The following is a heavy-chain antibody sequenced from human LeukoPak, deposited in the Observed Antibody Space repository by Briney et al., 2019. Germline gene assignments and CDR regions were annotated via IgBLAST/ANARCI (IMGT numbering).Heavy chain of an antibody. D-gene: IGHD3-10*01. CDR1: GGSISSYY. Sequence: ASETLSLTCTVSGGSISSYYWSWIRQPPGKGLEWIGYIYYSGSTNYNPSLKSRVTISVDTSKNQFSLKLSSVTAADTAVYYCARFMVRRFFDYWGQGTLVTVS. V-gene: IGHV4-59*08. CDR3: ARFMVRRFFDY. CDR2: IYYSGST. J-gene: IGHJ4*02.